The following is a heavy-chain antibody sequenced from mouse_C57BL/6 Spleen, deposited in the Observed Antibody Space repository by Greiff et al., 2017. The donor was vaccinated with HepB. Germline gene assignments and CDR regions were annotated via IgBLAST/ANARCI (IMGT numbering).Heavy chain of an antibody. CDR3: AREGEGGSSLYYAMDY. J-gene: IGHJ4*01. CDR1: GYTFTDYN. V-gene: IGHV1-18*01. D-gene: IGHD1-1*01. Sequence: DVKLQESGPELVKPGASVKIPCKASGYTFTDYNMDWVKQSHGKSLEWIGDINPNNGGTIYNQKFKGKATLTVDKSSSTAYMELRSLTSEDTAVYYCAREGEGGSSLYYAMDYWGQGTSVTVSS. CDR2: INPNNGGT.